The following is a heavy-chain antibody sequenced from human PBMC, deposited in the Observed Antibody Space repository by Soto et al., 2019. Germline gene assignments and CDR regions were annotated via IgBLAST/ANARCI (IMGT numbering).Heavy chain of an antibody. D-gene: IGHD1-26*01. CDR1: GYTFTSYG. CDR2: ISAYNGNT. CDR3: ASYVGATSYYYYGMDV. V-gene: IGHV1-18*01. J-gene: IGHJ6*02. Sequence: QVQLVQSGAEVKKPGASVKVSCKASGYTFTSYGISWVRQAPGQGLEWMGWISAYNGNTNYAQKLQGRVTMTTDTSTSTACMELRSLRSDDTAVYYCASYVGATSYYYYGMDVWGQGTTVTVSS.